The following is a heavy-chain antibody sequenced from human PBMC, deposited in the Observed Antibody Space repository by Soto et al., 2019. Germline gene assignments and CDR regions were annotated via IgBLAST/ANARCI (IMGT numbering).Heavy chain of an antibody. Sequence: SGPTLVNPTQTLTLTCTFSGLSLSTTATGVGVGWIRQPPGKALEWLALIYWDDDKRYSPSLKSRLTVTKDTSRNQVVLTMTDMDPVDTATYFCAHRQLIRGVNAFDYWGQGTLVTVSS. D-gene: IGHD3-10*01. J-gene: IGHJ4*02. CDR1: GLSLSTTATGVG. CDR2: IYWDDDK. CDR3: AHRQLIRGVNAFDY. V-gene: IGHV2-5*02.